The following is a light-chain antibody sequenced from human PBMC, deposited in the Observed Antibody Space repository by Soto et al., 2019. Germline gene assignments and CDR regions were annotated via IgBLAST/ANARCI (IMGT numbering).Light chain of an antibody. Sequence: EVVLTQSPATLSLSPGEGATLSCRASQSIGNYLAWYQQKPGQAPRLLIYATSNRATGIPARFSGSGSGTDFTLTISSLEPEDFAVYYCQQYGGSPPFSFGPGTKVDIK. CDR2: ATS. CDR3: QQYGGSPPFS. CDR1: QSIGNY. J-gene: IGKJ3*01. V-gene: IGKV3-11*01.